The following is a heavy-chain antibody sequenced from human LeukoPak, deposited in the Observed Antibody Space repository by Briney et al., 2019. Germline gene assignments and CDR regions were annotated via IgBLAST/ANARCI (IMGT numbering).Heavy chain of an antibody. V-gene: IGHV4-34*01. Sequence: SETLSLTCAAYGGSFSGYYWSWIRQPPGKGLEWIGEINHSGSTNYNPSLKSRVTISVDTSKNQFSLKLSSVTAADTAVYYCATLARAPAAAMDVWGQGTTVTVSS. D-gene: IGHD2-2*01. CDR3: ATLARAPAAAMDV. J-gene: IGHJ6*02. CDR1: GGSFSGYY. CDR2: INHSGST.